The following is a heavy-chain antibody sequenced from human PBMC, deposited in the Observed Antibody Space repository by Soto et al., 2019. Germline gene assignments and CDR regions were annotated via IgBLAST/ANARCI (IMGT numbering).Heavy chain of an antibody. CDR1: GFTFSSYA. J-gene: IGHJ4*02. CDR2: ISYDGSNK. CDR3: ARDRDIVGAIAY. D-gene: IGHD1-26*01. V-gene: IGHV3-30-3*01. Sequence: QVQLVESGGGVVQPGRSLRLSCAASGFTFSSYAMHWVRQAPGKGLEWVAVISYDGSNKYYADSVKGRFTISRDNSKNTLYLQMNSLRAEDTAVYYCARDRDIVGAIAYWGQGTLVTVSS.